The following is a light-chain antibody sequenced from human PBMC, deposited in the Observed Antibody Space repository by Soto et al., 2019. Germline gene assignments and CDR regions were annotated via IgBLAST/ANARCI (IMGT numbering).Light chain of an antibody. CDR2: AAS. Sequence: DIQMTQSPSSVSASVGDRVTITCRASQGISSWLAWYQQKPGTAPNLLISAASRLQSGVPSRFSGSGSGTEFTLILSTLQPEDFATYYCQQAHSFPPTFGGGTKVEI. J-gene: IGKJ4*01. CDR1: QGISSW. CDR3: QQAHSFPPT. V-gene: IGKV1-12*01.